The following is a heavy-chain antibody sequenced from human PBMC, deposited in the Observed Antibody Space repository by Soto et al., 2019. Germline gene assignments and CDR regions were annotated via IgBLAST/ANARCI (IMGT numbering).Heavy chain of an antibody. Sequence: PSETLSLTCTVSGGSISSYYWSWIRQPPGKGLEWIGYIYYSGSTNYNPSLKSRVTISVDTSKNQFSLKLSSVTAADTAVYYCERASGNYAYYYGIDVWGQGTTVTVYS. CDR2: IYYSGST. J-gene: IGHJ6*02. CDR3: ERASGNYAYYYGIDV. CDR1: GGSISSYY. V-gene: IGHV4-59*01. D-gene: IGHD4-4*01.